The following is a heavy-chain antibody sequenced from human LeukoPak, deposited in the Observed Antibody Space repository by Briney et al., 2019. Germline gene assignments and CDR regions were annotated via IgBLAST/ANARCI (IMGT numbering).Heavy chain of an antibody. D-gene: IGHD2-15*01. Sequence: SETLSLTCNVSGGSVSSGFDYWSWIRQPPGKGLEWLGNIYHSGTINYNPSLKSRVSISVGTSKNQFSLKLSSVTAADTAVYYCAREGECSGGSCYSYGWFDPWGQGTLVIVSS. CDR2: IYHSGTI. CDR1: GGSVSSGFDY. CDR3: AREGECSGGSCYSYGWFDP. J-gene: IGHJ5*02. V-gene: IGHV4-61*01.